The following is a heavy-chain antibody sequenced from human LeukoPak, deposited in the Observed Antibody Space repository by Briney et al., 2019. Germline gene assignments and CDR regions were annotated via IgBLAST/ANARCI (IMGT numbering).Heavy chain of an antibody. CDR3: ARVLVGLFHYYYYGMDV. Sequence: PGGSLRLSCAASGFAFSSYSMNWVRQAPGKGLEWVSSISSSSSYIYHADSVKGRFTISRDNAKNSLYLQMNSLRAEDTAVYYCARVLVGLFHYYYYGMDVWGQGTTVTVSS. V-gene: IGHV3-21*01. CDR2: ISSSSSYI. J-gene: IGHJ6*02. D-gene: IGHD1-26*01. CDR1: GFAFSSYS.